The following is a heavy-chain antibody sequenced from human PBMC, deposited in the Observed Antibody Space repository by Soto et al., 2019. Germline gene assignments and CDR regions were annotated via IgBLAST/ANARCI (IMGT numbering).Heavy chain of an antibody. J-gene: IGHJ6*02. Sequence: QVQLVESGGGVVQPGRSLRLSCAASGFTFSYHALNWVRQAPGKGLEWVAVISYDGDNKYIAESVKGRFTISRDNSKNTVSLKMNSLRAGDTAMYFCARGTTASAFSAMDVWGQGNTVPVSS. CDR3: ARGTTASAFSAMDV. D-gene: IGHD6-13*01. CDR2: ISYDGDNK. V-gene: IGHV3-30-3*01. CDR1: GFTFSYHA.